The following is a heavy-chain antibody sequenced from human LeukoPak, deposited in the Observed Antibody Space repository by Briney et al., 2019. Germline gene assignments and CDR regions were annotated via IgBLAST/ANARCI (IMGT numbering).Heavy chain of an antibody. CDR3: ARDEDWSGSYFTPHFDY. V-gene: IGHV1-2*02. Sequence: GASVKVSCKASGYTFTGYYMRWVRQAPGQGLEWMGWINPNSGGTNYAQKFQGRVTMTRDTSISTAYMELSRLRSDDTAVYYCARDEDWSGSYFTPHFDYWGQGTLVTVSS. D-gene: IGHD1-26*01. CDR2: INPNSGGT. J-gene: IGHJ4*02. CDR1: GYTFTGYY.